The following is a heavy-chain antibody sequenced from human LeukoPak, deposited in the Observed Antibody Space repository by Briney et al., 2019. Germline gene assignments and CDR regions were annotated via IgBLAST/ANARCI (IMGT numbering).Heavy chain of an antibody. Sequence: ASVKVSCKASGYTFTSYAMHWVRQAPGQRLEWMGWINAGNGNTKYSQKFQGRVTLTRDTSTNTVYMELSSLRSEDTAVYYCARAWESIAGYYFDYWGQGTLVTVSS. CDR1: GYTFTSYA. CDR3: ARAWESIAGYYFDY. J-gene: IGHJ4*02. D-gene: IGHD1-26*01. V-gene: IGHV1-3*01. CDR2: INAGNGNT.